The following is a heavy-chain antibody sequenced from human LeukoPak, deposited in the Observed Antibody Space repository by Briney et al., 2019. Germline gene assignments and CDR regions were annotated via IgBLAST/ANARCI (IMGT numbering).Heavy chain of an antibody. CDR3: ARALPYSSSWYFDY. Sequence: ASVKVSCKASGYTFTSYGISWVRQAPGQGLEWMGWISTYNGNTNYAQKFQGRVTMTTDTSTSTAYMELRSLRSDDTAVYYCARALPYSSSWYFDYWGQGTLVTVSS. CDR2: ISTYNGNT. CDR1: GYTFTSYG. J-gene: IGHJ4*02. D-gene: IGHD6-13*01. V-gene: IGHV1-18*01.